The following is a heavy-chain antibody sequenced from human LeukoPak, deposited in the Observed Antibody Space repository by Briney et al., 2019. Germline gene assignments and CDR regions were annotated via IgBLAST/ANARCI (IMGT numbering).Heavy chain of an antibody. V-gene: IGHV1-18*04. Sequence: ASVKVSCKASGYTFTGYYMHWVRQAPGQGLEWMGWISAYNGNTNYAQKLQGRVTMTTDTSTSTAYMELRSLRSDDTAVYYCARGAVPGEYYYYMDVWGKGTTVTVSS. CDR1: GYTFTGYY. CDR3: ARGAVPGEYYYYMDV. CDR2: ISAYNGNT. J-gene: IGHJ6*03.